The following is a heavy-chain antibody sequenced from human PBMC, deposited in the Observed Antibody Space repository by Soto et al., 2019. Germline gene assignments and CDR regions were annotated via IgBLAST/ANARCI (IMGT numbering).Heavy chain of an antibody. CDR3: ARDRVAGIWGDAFDI. J-gene: IGHJ3*02. D-gene: IGHD3-16*01. V-gene: IGHV1-18*04. Sequence: QVQLVQSGAEVKKPGASVKVSCKTSGYTFTNHGINWVRQAPGQGLEWMGWINPYNANVNYAQKLQGLVTMTTDTSTSTAYMDLRSLTSDATAVYYCARDRVAGIWGDAFDIWGQGTMVTVSS. CDR2: INPYNANV. CDR1: GYTFTNHG.